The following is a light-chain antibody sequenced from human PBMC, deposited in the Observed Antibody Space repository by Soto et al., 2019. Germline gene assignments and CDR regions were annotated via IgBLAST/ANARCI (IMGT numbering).Light chain of an antibody. CDR2: GAS. J-gene: IGKJ4*01. CDR3: QQYGSSPLT. V-gene: IGKV3-20*01. Sequence: EIVLTQSPGTLSLSPGERGTLSCRASQSVSSNYLAWYQQKPGQAPRLLIYGASSRASGNPDRFSGSGSGTDFTLTISRLEPEDFALYYCQQYGSSPLTFGGGTKVDIK. CDR1: QSVSSNY.